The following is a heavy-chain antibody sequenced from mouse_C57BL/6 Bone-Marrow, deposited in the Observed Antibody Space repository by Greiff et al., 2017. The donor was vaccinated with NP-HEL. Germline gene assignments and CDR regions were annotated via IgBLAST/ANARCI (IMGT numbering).Heavy chain of an antibody. Sequence: EVMLVESGGDLVKPGGSLKLSCAASGFTFSSYGMSWVRQTPDKRLEWVATISSGGSYTYYPDSVKGRFTISRDNAKNTLYLQMSSLKSEDTAMYYCGWDGAWFAYWGQGTLVTVSA. V-gene: IGHV5-6*01. CDR2: ISSGGSYT. D-gene: IGHD4-1*01. J-gene: IGHJ3*01. CDR1: GFTFSSYG. CDR3: GWDGAWFAY.